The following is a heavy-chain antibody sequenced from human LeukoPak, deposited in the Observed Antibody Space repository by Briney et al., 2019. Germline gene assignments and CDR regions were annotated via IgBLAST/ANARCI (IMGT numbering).Heavy chain of an antibody. CDR2: INPNSGGT. J-gene: IGHJ4*02. Sequence: ASVKVSCKASGYTFTGYYMHWVRQAPGQGLEWMGWINPNSGGTNYAQKFQGRVTMTRDTSISTAYMELSRLRSDDTAVYYCARDIAGYSSSWEFDYWGQGTLVTVSS. CDR3: ARDIAGYSSSWEFDY. D-gene: IGHD6-13*01. CDR1: GYTFTGYY. V-gene: IGHV1-2*02.